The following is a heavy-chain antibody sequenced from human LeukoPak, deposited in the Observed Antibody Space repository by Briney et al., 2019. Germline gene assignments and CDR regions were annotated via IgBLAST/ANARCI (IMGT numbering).Heavy chain of an antibody. Sequence: PSETLSLTCTASGGSISSSSYYWGWIRQPPGKGLEWIGSIYYSGSTYYNPSLKSRVTISVDTSKNQFSLKPSSVTAADTAVYYCAMLPVTTGGFDYWGQGTLVTVSS. CDR3: AMLPVTTGGFDY. CDR2: IYYSGST. J-gene: IGHJ4*02. CDR1: GGSISSSSYY. V-gene: IGHV4-39*01. D-gene: IGHD4-17*01.